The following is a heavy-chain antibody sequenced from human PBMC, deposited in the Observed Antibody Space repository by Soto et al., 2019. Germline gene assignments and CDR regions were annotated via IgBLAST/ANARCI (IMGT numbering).Heavy chain of an antibody. CDR1: GNTFSNYW. CDR3: ARRDHPAVPGLPIQNNAYHWFEP. V-gene: IGHV5-51*01. Sequence: GESLKISCKASGNTFSNYWIAWLRQMPGKGLEYMGIIYPDDSDTRYSPSFQCQVIFSVEKSMGTAYLQWSSLQSSDTAKYYCARRDHPAVPGLPIQNNAYHWFEPWGQGTLVTVSS. D-gene: IGHD6-19*01. J-gene: IGHJ5*02. CDR2: IYPDDSDT.